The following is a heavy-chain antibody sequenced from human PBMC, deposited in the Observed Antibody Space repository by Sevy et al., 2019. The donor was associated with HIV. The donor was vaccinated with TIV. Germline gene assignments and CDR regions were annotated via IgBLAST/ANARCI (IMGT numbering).Heavy chain of an antibody. V-gene: IGHV1-24*01. J-gene: IGHJ4*02. CDR1: GYTLNEFS. CDR3: ATAKDYYDSSGYPFDY. Sequence: ASVKVSCKVSGYTLNEFSMHWVRQAPGKGLEWMTTFDPEDGDPEDGKTIYAQKFLGRVTVTEDKSTDTAYMELSSLRSEDTVVYYCATAKDYYDSSGYPFDYWGQGTLVTVSS. CDR2: FDPEDGDPEDGKT. D-gene: IGHD3-22*01.